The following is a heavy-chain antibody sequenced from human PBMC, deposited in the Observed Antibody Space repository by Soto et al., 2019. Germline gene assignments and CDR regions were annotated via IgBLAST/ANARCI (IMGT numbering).Heavy chain of an antibody. CDR2: MNPNSGNT. V-gene: IGHV1-8*01. D-gene: IGHD2-2*01. J-gene: IGHJ6*02. Sequence: QVQLVQSGAEVKKPGASVKVSCKASGYTFTSYDINWVRQATGQELEWMGWMNPNSGNTGYAQKFQGRVTMTRNTSISTAYMELSSLRSEDTAVYYCARAEGYCSSTSCYYYYDMDVWGQGTTVTVSS. CDR3: ARAEGYCSSTSCYYYYDMDV. CDR1: GYTFTSYD.